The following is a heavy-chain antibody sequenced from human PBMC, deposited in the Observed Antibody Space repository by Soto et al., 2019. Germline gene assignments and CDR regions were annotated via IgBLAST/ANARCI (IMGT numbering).Heavy chain of an antibody. J-gene: IGHJ3*02. Sequence: ASVKVSCKASGYTFTSYAMHWVRQAPGQRLEWMGWINAGNGNTKYSQKFQGRVTITRDTSASTAYMELSSLRSEDTAVYYCARVRDYIWGSYRSGAFDIWGKGTMVTVSS. D-gene: IGHD3-16*02. V-gene: IGHV1-3*01. CDR3: ARVRDYIWGSYRSGAFDI. CDR2: INAGNGNT. CDR1: GYTFTSYA.